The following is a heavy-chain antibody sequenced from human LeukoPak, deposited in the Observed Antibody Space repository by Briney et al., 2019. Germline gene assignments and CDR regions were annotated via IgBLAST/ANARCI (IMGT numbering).Heavy chain of an antibody. Sequence: ASVKVSCKASGYTFTGYYMHWVRQAPGQGLEWMGIINPSGGSTSYAQKFQGRVTMTRDTSKSTVYMELSSLRSEDTAVYYCARGRGAMVRGVIITNFDYWGQGTLVTVSS. V-gene: IGHV1-46*01. CDR3: ARGRGAMVRGVIITNFDY. CDR2: INPSGGST. D-gene: IGHD3-10*01. CDR1: GYTFTGYY. J-gene: IGHJ4*02.